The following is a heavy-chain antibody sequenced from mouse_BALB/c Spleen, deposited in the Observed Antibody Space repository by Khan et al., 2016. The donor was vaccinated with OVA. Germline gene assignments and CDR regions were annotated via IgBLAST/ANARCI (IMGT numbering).Heavy chain of an antibody. CDR1: GFTFSSYS. CDR2: ISSDGDYT. D-gene: IGHD4-1*01. Sequence: EVMLVESGGDLVKPGGSLKLSCAASGFTFSSYSMSWVRQTPDKRLEWVATISSDGDYTYYPDSVKGRFTISRDNAKNTLYLQMSSLKSEDTAMYYCASHLTGSFAYWCQGTLVTVSA. CDR3: ASHLTGSFAY. V-gene: IGHV5-6*02. J-gene: IGHJ3*01.